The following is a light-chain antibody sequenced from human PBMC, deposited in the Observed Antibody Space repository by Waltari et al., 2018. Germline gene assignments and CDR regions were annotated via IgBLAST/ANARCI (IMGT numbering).Light chain of an antibody. Sequence: ASRSLTKRYLAWYHQKPGQAPSLLIDGASRRAAGIADRFSGSGCGTDVTLTISSLVPDDVTGYYCHQYGSSIMYTFGHGTKLEIK. CDR3: HQYGSSIMYT. V-gene: IGKV3-20*01. CDR1: RSLTKRY. J-gene: IGKJ2*01. CDR2: GAS.